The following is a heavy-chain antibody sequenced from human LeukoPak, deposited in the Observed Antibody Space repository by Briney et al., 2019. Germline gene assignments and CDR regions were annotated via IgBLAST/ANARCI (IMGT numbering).Heavy chain of an antibody. D-gene: IGHD2-2*01. J-gene: IGHJ6*03. CDR2: VHYGGST. CDR3: ARVVAATAKENYIYYYMDV. CDR1: GYSITTNIYY. V-gene: IGHV4-39*01. Sequence: SETLSLTCTVSGYSITTNIYYWGWIRQPPGKGLEWIGNVHYGGSTHYSPSLKSRVTIPVDTSKNQLSLKLRSVTAADTAVYYCARVVAATAKENYIYYYMDVWGKGTTVTVSS.